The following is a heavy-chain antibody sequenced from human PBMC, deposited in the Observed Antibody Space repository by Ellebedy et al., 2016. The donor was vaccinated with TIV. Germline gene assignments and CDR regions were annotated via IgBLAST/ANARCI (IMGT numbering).Heavy chain of an antibody. CDR2: SRNKATGYTT. Sequence: GGSLRLSXAASGFTFSDHYMDWVRQAPGKGLEWVGRSRNKATGYTTEYAASVKGRFTVSRDDSNNSLYLQMNSLKTEDTAVYYCTRLQVGATKDFDYWGQGTLVTVSS. D-gene: IGHD1-26*01. CDR3: TRLQVGATKDFDY. V-gene: IGHV3-72*01. J-gene: IGHJ4*02. CDR1: GFTFSDHY.